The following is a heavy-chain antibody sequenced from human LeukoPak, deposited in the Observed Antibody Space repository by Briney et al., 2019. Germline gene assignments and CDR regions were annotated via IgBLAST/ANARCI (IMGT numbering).Heavy chain of an antibody. V-gene: IGHV3-21*01. D-gene: IGHD4-23*01. J-gene: IGHJ3*01. CDR3: VRDYGGSSGAFDL. Sequence: GGSLRLSCRASGFIFSSYALNWVRRAPGQGLEWVSFISSSSGGIYYTDSVKGRFTISRDNARKSLYLQMNSLRVEDTAVYYCVRDYGGSSGAFDLWGQGTMVTVSS. CDR1: GFIFSSYA. CDR2: ISSSSGGI.